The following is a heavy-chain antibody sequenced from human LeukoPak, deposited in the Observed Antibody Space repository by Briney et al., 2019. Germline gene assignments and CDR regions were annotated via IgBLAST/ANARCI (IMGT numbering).Heavy chain of an antibody. CDR2: IKSKTDGGTT. J-gene: IGHJ4*02. V-gene: IGHV3-15*01. CDR1: GFTFSNAW. Sequence: GGSLRLSCAASGFTFSNAWMSWVRQAPGKGLEWVGRIKSKTDGGTTDYAAPVKGRFTISRDDPKNTLYLQMNSLKTEDTAVYYCTTEYDFWSGYLDYWGQGTLVTVSS. CDR3: TTEYDFWSGYLDY. D-gene: IGHD3-3*01.